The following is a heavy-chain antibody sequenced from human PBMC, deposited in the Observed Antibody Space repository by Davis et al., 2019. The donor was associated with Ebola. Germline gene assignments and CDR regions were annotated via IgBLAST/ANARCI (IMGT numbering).Heavy chain of an antibody. CDR3: ARVYDSSGYYREGYFDY. J-gene: IGHJ4*02. D-gene: IGHD3-22*01. Sequence: MPSETLSLTCAVYGGSFSGYYWSWIRQPPGKGLEWIGEINHSGSTNYNPSLKSRVTISVDTSKNQFSLKLSSVTAADTAVYYCARVYDSSGYYREGYFDYWGQGTLVTVSS. CDR1: GGSFSGYY. V-gene: IGHV4-34*01. CDR2: INHSGST.